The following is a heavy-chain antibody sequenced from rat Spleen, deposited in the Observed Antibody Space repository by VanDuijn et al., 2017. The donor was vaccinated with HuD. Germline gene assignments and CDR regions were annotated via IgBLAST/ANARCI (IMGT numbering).Heavy chain of an antibody. J-gene: IGHJ3*01. CDR2: ISSAGGRN. V-gene: IGHV5-29*01. CDR1: GFTFSDYD. CDR3: SRHGVTVISHWFVY. Sequence: EVQLVESGGGLVQRGRSLKLSCAASGFTFSDYDMAWVRQAPAKGLEWVATISSAGGRNFYRDSVKGRFTISRDNTKSILYLQMNSLRSADMATYYWSRHGVTVISHWFVYWGQGTLVTVSS. D-gene: IGHD4-4*01.